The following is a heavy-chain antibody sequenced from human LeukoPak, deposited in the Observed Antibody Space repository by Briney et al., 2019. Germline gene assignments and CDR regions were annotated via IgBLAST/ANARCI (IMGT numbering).Heavy chain of an antibody. CDR3: ARLRPSIGAAGTFDY. D-gene: IGHD6-13*01. J-gene: IGHJ4*02. CDR1: GGSISSYY. Sequence: SETLSLTCTVSGGSISSYYWSWIRQPPGKGLEWIGYIYYTGSTKYNASLKSRVTISVDTSKNQFSLKVSSVIAADTAVYYCARLRPSIGAAGTFDYWGQGTLVTVSS. V-gene: IGHV4-59*08. CDR2: IYYTGST.